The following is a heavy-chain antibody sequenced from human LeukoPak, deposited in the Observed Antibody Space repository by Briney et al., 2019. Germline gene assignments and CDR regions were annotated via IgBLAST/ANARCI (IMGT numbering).Heavy chain of an antibody. CDR3: ARHVYSSSWVDY. CDR1: GGSISSSSYY. D-gene: IGHD6-13*01. CDR2: IYYSGGT. Sequence: SETLSLTCTVSGGSISSSSYYWGWIRQPPGKGLEWIGSIYYSGGTYYNPSLKSRVTISVDTSKNQFSLKLSSVTAADTAVYYCARHVYSSSWVDYWGQGTLVTVSS. J-gene: IGHJ4*02. V-gene: IGHV4-39*01.